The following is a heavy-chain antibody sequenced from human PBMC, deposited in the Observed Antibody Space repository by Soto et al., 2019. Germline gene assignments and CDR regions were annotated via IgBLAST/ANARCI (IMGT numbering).Heavy chain of an antibody. D-gene: IGHD4-17*01. V-gene: IGHV1-69*13. CDR1: GGTFSSYA. CDR2: IIPIFGTA. Sequence: GASVKVSCKASGGTFSSYAISWVRQAPGPGLEWMGGIIPIFGTANYAQKFQGRVTITADESTSTAYMELSSLRSEDTAVYYCARLRPSLREPAFDYWGQEPLVTVPS. J-gene: IGHJ4*02. CDR3: ARLRPSLREPAFDY.